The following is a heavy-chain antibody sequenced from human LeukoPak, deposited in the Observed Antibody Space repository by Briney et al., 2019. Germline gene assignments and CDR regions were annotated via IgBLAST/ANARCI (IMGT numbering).Heavy chain of an antibody. J-gene: IGHJ4*02. CDR2: INHSGST. CDR3: ARAHLRITMKTKGFDY. Sequence: SETLSLTCAVYGGSFSGYYWSWIRQPPGKGLEWIGEINHSGSTNYNPSLKSRVTISVDTSKNQFSLKLSSVTAADTAVYYCARAHLRITMKTKGFDYWGQGTLVTVSS. CDR1: GGSFSGYY. V-gene: IGHV4-34*01. D-gene: IGHD3-22*01.